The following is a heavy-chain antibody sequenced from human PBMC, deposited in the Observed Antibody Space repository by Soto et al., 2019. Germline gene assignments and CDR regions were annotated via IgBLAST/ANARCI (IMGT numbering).Heavy chain of an antibody. J-gene: IGHJ4*02. D-gene: IGHD4-4*01. Sequence: EVQLVESGGGLVQPGGSLKLSCAASGFTFSGSAMHWVRQASGKGREWVGRIRSKANSYATAYAASVKGRFTIPRDDSKNTAYLQMNSLKTEDTAVYYCTSHIDYSNYGYYWGQGTLVTVSS. CDR2: IRSKANSYAT. V-gene: IGHV3-73*02. CDR3: TSHIDYSNYGYY. CDR1: GFTFSGSA.